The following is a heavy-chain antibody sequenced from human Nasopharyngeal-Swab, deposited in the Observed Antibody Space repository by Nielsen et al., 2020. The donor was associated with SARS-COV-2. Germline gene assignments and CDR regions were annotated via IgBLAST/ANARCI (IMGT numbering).Heavy chain of an antibody. V-gene: IGHV4-59*08. CDR1: GDSITSHF. CDR3: ARQISIGVLWFGVMDAFDI. J-gene: IGHJ3*02. Sequence: SETLSLTCTVSGDSITSHFWSWIRQPPGKALDWIGYISYGGSTNYNPSLRSRVTISVDTSKNQFSLKLSSVTAADTAVYYCARQISIGVLWFGVMDAFDIWGQGTMVTVSS. CDR2: ISYGGST. D-gene: IGHD3-10*01.